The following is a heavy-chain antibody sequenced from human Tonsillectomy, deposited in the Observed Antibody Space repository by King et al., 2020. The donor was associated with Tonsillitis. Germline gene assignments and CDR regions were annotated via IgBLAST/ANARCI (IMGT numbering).Heavy chain of an antibody. V-gene: IGHV1-46*01. CDR2: LNPTGGDT. D-gene: IGHD3-22*01. CDR1: GYTFATYH. J-gene: IGHJ3*02. CDR3: ARVRREGYSSAFDI. Sequence: VQLVESGAEVTKLGASLKVSCKASGYTFATYHIHWVRQAPGQGLEWMGALNPTGGDTSYAGKFQDRVTLTSDTSTATVSMDLRSLRPEDTAIYYCARVRREGYSSAFDIWGQGTMVTVSS.